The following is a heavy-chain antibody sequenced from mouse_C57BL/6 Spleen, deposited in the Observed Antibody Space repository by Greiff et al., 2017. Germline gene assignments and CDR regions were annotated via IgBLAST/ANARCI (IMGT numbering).Heavy chain of an antibody. CDR1: GYTFTGYW. Sequence: QVQLQQSGAELMKPGASVKLSCKATGYTFTGYWIAWVKQRPGHGLEWIGEILPGSGCTNYNEKFKGKATFTADTSSNTAYMQLSSLTTEDSAIYYCARGYYGSSLAWLAYWGQGTLVTVSA. CDR2: ILPGSGCT. V-gene: IGHV1-9*01. D-gene: IGHD1-1*01. J-gene: IGHJ3*01. CDR3: ARGYYGSSLAWLAY.